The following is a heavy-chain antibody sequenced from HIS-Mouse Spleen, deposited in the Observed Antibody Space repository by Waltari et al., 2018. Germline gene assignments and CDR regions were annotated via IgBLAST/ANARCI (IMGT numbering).Heavy chain of an antibody. CDR2: IYYSGST. V-gene: IGHV4-39*07. CDR1: GCSISSSSYY. J-gene: IGHJ5*02. D-gene: IGHD2-21*02. Sequence: QLQLQESCPGLVKPSETLSLTCTVSGCSISSSSYYWGWSRQPPGKGLELIGNIYYSGSTQEHWAMKGRGTRSVETDQDQFCLKLRAVTAGATDVYYWASDRLGVTGGGGDWFDAWGQVTLATVSA. CDR3: ASDRLGVTGGGGDWFDA.